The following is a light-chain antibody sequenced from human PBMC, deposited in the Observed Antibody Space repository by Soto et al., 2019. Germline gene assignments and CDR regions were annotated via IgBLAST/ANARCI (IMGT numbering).Light chain of an antibody. Sequence: EIVLTQSPGTLSLSPGERATLSCRASQSVSNSYLAWYQQKPGQAPRLLIYGASSRATGIPDRFSGSGSGTDFTLTISRLEPADFAVYYCQHYGSSPLTFGQGTKVEIK. CDR3: QHYGSSPLT. CDR1: QSVSNSY. CDR2: GAS. V-gene: IGKV3-20*01. J-gene: IGKJ1*01.